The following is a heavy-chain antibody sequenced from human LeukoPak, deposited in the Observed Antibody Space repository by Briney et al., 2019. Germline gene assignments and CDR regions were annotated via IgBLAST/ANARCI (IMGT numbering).Heavy chain of an antibody. J-gene: IGHJ4*02. Sequence: IPSETLSLTCTVSGGSISSSSYYWGWIRQPPGKGLEWIGSIYYSGSTNYNPSLKSRVTISVDTSKNQFSLKLSSVTAADTAVYYCARDQVLYSSGWRGHYFDYWGQGTLVTVSS. CDR1: GGSISSSSYY. CDR3: ARDQVLYSSGWRGHYFDY. V-gene: IGHV4-39*07. D-gene: IGHD6-19*01. CDR2: IYYSGST.